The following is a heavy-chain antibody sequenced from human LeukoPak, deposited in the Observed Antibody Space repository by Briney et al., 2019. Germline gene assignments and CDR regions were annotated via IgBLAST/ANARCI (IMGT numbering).Heavy chain of an antibody. CDR1: GFTFSSYG. CDR3: ARGGGGNSNY. J-gene: IGHJ4*02. Sequence: GGSLRLSCAASGFTFSSYGMSWVRQAPGKGLEWVSAISGSGGSTYYADSVKGRFTISRDNAKNSLYLQMNSLRAEDTAVYYCARGGGGNSNYWGQGTLVTVSS. CDR2: ISGSGGST. V-gene: IGHV3-23*01. D-gene: IGHD4-23*01.